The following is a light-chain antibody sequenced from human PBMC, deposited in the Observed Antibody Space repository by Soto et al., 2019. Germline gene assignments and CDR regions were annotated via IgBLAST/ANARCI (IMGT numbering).Light chain of an antibody. V-gene: IGKV3-20*01. J-gene: IGKJ5*01. Sequence: EIVMTQSPCTLSLSPGERATLSCRASQSVSSSYLAWYQQKPGQAPRLLIYGASSRATGIPDRFSGSGSGTDFTLTISRLEPEDFAVYYCQQYGSSPITLGQGTRLEI. CDR3: QQYGSSPIT. CDR1: QSVSSSY. CDR2: GAS.